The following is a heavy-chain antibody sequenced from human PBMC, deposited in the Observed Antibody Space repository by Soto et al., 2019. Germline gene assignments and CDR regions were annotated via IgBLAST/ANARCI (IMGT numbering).Heavy chain of an antibody. CDR2: IYHSGKT. D-gene: IGHD3-3*01. CDR1: GGSVSSCGW. CDR3: VIAPLGVLRFLERMNDMDV. V-gene: IGHV4-4*02. Sequence: QLQESGPGLVKPSGTLSLTCAVSGGSVSSCGWWNWVRQSPGKGLEWIGEIYHSGKTNYNPSLQSRVPTSVDKSNNEFSLTLSSVTAADTAMYFCVIAPLGVLRFLERMNDMDVWGQGTTVTVSS. J-gene: IGHJ6*02.